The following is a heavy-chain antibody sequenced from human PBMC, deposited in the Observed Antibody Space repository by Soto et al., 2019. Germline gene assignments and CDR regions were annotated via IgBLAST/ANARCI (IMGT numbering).Heavy chain of an antibody. J-gene: IGHJ6*02. V-gene: IGHV4-39*01. Sequence: QVKLQESGPGLVKPSETLSLTCTVSGGSISSGPYSWGWIRQPPGEGLEWIGTFHYSENTYYNPSLESRVTISVDTSKNQFSLKVTSVTVADTAMYYCARLGGFCSSTSCYGFYGMDVWGQGTTVIVSS. CDR3: ARLGGFCSSTSCYGFYGMDV. D-gene: IGHD2-2*01. CDR2: FHYSENT. CDR1: GGSISSGPYS.